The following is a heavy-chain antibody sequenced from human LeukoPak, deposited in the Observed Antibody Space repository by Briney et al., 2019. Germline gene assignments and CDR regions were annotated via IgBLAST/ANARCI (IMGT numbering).Heavy chain of an antibody. V-gene: IGHV1-18*01. Sequence: ASVKVSCKASGYTFTSYGISWVRQAPGQGLEWMGWISAYNGNTNYAQKHQGRGTMTTDTSTSTAYMELRSLRSDDTAVYYCARGLGAPQVQLERRAYYYYGMDVWGQGTTVTVSS. CDR2: ISAYNGNT. D-gene: IGHD1-1*01. CDR3: ARGLGAPQVQLERRAYYYYGMDV. J-gene: IGHJ6*02. CDR1: GYTFTSYG.